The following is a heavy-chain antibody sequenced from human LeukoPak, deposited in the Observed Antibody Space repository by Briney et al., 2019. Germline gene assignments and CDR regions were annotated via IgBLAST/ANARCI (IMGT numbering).Heavy chain of an antibody. CDR1: GFTFSNE. V-gene: IGHV3-30*02. J-gene: IGHJ5*01. Sequence: GGSLRLSCAASGFTFSNEMNWVRQAPGKGLEWVAFIRYDGNNKYYADSVKGRLTITRDNSKNTLYLQMNSLRAADTAVYYCAKGYRNHLLILLDSWGQGTLVTVSS. D-gene: IGHD3-16*01. CDR3: AKGYRNHLLILLDS. CDR2: IRYDGNNK.